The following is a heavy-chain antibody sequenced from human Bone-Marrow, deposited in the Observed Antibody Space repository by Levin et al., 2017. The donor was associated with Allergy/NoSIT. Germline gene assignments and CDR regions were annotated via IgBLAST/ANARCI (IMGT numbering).Heavy chain of an antibody. CDR2: IDTDGTAT. J-gene: IGHJ4*02. CDR1: GFTFSSYW. D-gene: IGHD3-10*02. Sequence: GGSLRLSCAASGFTFSSYWMHWVRQVPGEGLVWVSRIDTDGTATSYADSVKGRFTISRDNTKNTLSLQMNSLRADDTAVYYCVRGSRFGENFWGQGTLVTVSS. CDR3: VRGSRFGENF. V-gene: IGHV3-74*01.